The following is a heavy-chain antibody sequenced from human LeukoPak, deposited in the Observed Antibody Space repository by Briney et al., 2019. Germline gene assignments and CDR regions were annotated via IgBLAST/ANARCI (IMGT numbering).Heavy chain of an antibody. CDR1: GYAFTDYF. D-gene: IGHD2-21*02. J-gene: IGHJ5*01. Sequence: ASVKVSCKASGYAFTDYFIHWVRQAPGQGLEWMGWINPNIGDASYAQKFQDRVTMTRDRSINTAYMELSRLTSDDTAVYYCARMALDGGDSIGFDSWGQGTLVTVSS. V-gene: IGHV1-2*02. CDR3: ARMALDGGDSIGFDS. CDR2: INPNIGDA.